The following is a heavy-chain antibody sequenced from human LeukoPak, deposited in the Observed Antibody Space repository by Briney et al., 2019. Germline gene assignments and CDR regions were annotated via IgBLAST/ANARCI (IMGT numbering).Heavy chain of an antibody. CDR1: GGTFSSYA. J-gene: IGHJ5*02. V-gene: IGHV1-69*04. Sequence: SVKVSCKASGGTFSSYAISWVRQAPGQGLEWMGRIIPILGIANYAQKFQGRVTITADRSTSTAYMELSSLRSEDTAVYYCARADYGLYNWFDPWGQGTLVTVSS. CDR3: ARADYGLYNWFDP. CDR2: IIPILGIA. D-gene: IGHD4-17*01.